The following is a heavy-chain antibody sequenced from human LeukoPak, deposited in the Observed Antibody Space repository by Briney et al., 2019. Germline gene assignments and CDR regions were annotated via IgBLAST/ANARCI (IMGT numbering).Heavy chain of an antibody. CDR3: AREDTGIVRGVIVYYGMDV. V-gene: IGHV4-59*01. CDR1: GGSISSYY. Sequence: SETLSLTCTVSGGSISSYYWSWIRQPPGKGLEWIGYIYYSGSTNYNPSLKSRVTISVDTSKNQFSLKLSSVTAADTAVYYCAREDTGIVRGVIVYYGMDVWGQGTTVTVSS. J-gene: IGHJ6*02. CDR2: IYYSGST. D-gene: IGHD3-10*01.